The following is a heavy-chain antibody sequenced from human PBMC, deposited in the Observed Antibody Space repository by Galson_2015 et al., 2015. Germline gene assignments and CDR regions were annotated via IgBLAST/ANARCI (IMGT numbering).Heavy chain of an antibody. D-gene: IGHD6-19*01. CDR1: GFTFSSYA. CDR2: ISYDGSNK. Sequence: SLRLSCAASGFTFSSYAMHWVRQAPGKGLEWVAVISYDGSNKYYADSVKGRFTISRDNSKNTLYLQMNSLRAEDTAVYYCASHSEYSSGWFDYWGQGTLVTVSS. J-gene: IGHJ4*02. V-gene: IGHV3-30-3*01. CDR3: ASHSEYSSGWFDY.